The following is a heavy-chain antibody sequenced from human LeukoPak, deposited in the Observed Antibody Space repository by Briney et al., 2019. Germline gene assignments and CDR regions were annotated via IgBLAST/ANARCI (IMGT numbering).Heavy chain of an antibody. CDR1: GFTFSSYA. Sequence: GGSLRLSCAASGFTFSSYAMSWVRQAPGKGLEWVSAISGSGGSTYYADSVKGRFTISRDNSKNTLYLQMNSLRAEDTAVYYCAKILGYSSSWLHRIHTYWFDPWGQGTLVTVSS. J-gene: IGHJ5*02. CDR2: ISGSGGST. D-gene: IGHD6-13*01. V-gene: IGHV3-23*01. CDR3: AKILGYSSSWLHRIHTYWFDP.